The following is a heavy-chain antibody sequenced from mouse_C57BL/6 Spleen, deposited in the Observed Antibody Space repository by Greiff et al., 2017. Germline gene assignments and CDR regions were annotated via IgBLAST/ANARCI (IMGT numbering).Heavy chain of an antibody. D-gene: IGHD4-1*01. V-gene: IGHV1-53*01. J-gene: IGHJ1*03. CDR2: IIPCNGGT. CDR3: ARSTGRDWYFDV. CDR1: GYTFTSSW. Sequence: QVQLQQPGPELVKPGASVTLSCKASGYTFTSSWMHWVKQRPGQGLEWIGNIIPCNGGTNYNEKVKSKCPLTVDKSTSTAYMQLSSLTSEDSAVYYCARSTGRDWYFDVWGTGTTVTVSS.